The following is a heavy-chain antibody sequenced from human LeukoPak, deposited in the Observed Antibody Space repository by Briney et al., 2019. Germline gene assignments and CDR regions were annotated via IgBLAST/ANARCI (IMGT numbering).Heavy chain of an antibody. J-gene: IGHJ5*02. V-gene: IGHV4-34*01. CDR2: XXXST. Sequence: XXXSTNYTPSLKSRVTISVDTSKNQFSLNLSSVTAADTAVYYCARRDRRITIFGVVIQNWFDPWGQGTLVTVSS. D-gene: IGHD3-3*01. CDR3: ARRDRRITIFGVVIQNWFDP.